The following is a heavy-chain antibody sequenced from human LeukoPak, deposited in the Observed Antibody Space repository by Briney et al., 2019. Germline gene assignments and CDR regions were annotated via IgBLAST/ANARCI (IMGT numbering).Heavy chain of an antibody. Sequence: GASVKVSCKASGYTFTSYGISWVRQAPGQGLEWMGGTIPIFGTANYAQKFQGRVTITADESTSTAYMELSSLRSEDTAVYYCARDGENWNSRYHYYWGQGTLVTVSS. CDR1: GYTFTSYG. D-gene: IGHD1-7*01. CDR3: ARDGENWNSRYHYY. V-gene: IGHV1-69*13. J-gene: IGHJ4*02. CDR2: TIPIFGTA.